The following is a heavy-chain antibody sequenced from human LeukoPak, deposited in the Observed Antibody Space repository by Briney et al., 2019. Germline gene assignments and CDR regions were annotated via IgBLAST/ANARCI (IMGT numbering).Heavy chain of an antibody. V-gene: IGHV3-66*01. Sequence: GGSLRLSCAALGFTVSRTYMRWVRQASGKGLEWVSVIYEGGDIYYADSVRGRFAISRDNSKNTVYLQMNGLRGEDTAVYYCARDSSGTGTGFDIWGQGTMVTVSS. CDR1: GFTVSRTY. D-gene: IGHD3/OR15-3a*01. J-gene: IGHJ3*02. CDR3: ARDSSGTGTGFDI. CDR2: IYEGGDI.